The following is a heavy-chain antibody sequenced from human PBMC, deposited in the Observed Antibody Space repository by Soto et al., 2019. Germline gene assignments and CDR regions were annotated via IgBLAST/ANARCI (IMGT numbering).Heavy chain of an antibody. CDR3: ARILTATGGHFDS. Sequence: SGPTLVNPTQTLTLTCSFSGFSLTTSGVGVGWVRQSPEKALEWLALIFWDDDKRYSPSLRSRLTIAKDTSKNQVVLTLTNVEPVDTATYYCARILTATGGHFDSWGQGALVTVS. V-gene: IGHV2-5*02. J-gene: IGHJ4*02. D-gene: IGHD2-8*02. CDR2: IFWDDDK. CDR1: GFSLTTSGVG.